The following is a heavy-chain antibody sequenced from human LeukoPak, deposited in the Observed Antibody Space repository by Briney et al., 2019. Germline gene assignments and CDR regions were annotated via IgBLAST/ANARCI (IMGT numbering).Heavy chain of an antibody. J-gene: IGHJ2*01. CDR3: ARLSSSWYQDWYFDL. D-gene: IGHD6-13*01. CDR2: VYYSGRT. V-gene: IGHV4-39*07. Sequence: SETLSLTCFVSGDSITSRSFYWGWIRQPPGKNLEWIGNVYYSGRTSYNPSLKSRVTMSVDTSKNQFSLKLSSVTAADTAVYYCARLSSSWYQDWYFDLWGRGTLVTVSS. CDR1: GDSITSRSFY.